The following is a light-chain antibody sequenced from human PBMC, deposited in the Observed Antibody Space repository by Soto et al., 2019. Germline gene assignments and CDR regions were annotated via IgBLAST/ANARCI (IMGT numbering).Light chain of an antibody. V-gene: IGKV3-11*01. CDR3: QQRTNWPLLT. CDR1: QSVSSD. J-gene: IGKJ4*01. CDR2: DAS. Sequence: EIVLTQSPATLSLSPGERATFSCRASQSVSSDLVWYQQKPGQAPRLLIYDASNRATGVPARFSGSGSGTDFTLTISRLEPEDFAVYYCQQRTNWPLLTFGGGTKVEIK.